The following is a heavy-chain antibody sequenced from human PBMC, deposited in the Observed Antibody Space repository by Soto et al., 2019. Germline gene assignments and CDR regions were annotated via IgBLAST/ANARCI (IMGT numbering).Heavy chain of an antibody. J-gene: IGHJ5*02. CDR2: IYYSGTT. D-gene: IGHD3-9*01. CDR3: ARLAHDISTGYANWFDP. Sequence: SETLSLTCTVSGGSISSSSYYWGWIRQPPGKGPEWIAYIYYSGTTNYNPSLKSRVTISVDTSENQFSLKLRSVTAADTAVYYCARLAHDISTGYANWFDPWGQGTLVTVSS. CDR1: GGSISSSSYY. V-gene: IGHV4-61*05.